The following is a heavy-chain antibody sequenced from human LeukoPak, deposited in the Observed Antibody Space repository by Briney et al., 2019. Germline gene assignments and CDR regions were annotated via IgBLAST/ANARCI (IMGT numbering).Heavy chain of an antibody. Sequence: SETLSLTCAVHGGSFSGYYWSWLRQPPGKGLEWIGEINHSGSTNYNPSLKSRVTISVDTSKNQFSLKLSSVTAADTAVYYCARDEVDGYYYEDYWGQGTLVTVSS. CDR1: GGSFSGYY. D-gene: IGHD3-22*01. V-gene: IGHV4-34*01. J-gene: IGHJ4*02. CDR2: INHSGST. CDR3: ARDEVDGYYYEDY.